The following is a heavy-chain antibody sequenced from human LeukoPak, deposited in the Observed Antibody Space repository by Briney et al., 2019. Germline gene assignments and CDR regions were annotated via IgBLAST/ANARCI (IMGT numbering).Heavy chain of an antibody. D-gene: IGHD3-10*01. V-gene: IGHV3-33*01. Sequence: PGGSLRLSCAASGFTFSSYGMHWVRQAPGKGLEWVAVIWYDGSNKYYADSVKGRFTISRDNSKNTLYLQMNSLKAEDTAVYYCAREGNYYGSGSCFDYWGQGTLVTVSS. CDR3: AREGNYYGSGSCFDY. CDR2: IWYDGSNK. CDR1: GFTFSSYG. J-gene: IGHJ4*02.